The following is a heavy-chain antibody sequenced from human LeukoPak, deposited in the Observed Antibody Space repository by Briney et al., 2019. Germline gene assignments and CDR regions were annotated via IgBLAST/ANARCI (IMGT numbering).Heavy chain of an antibody. CDR3: AGTITYYYDSSEIDY. Sequence: SETLSLTCTVSGGSISSYYWSWIRQPAGKGLEWIGRIYTSGSTNYNPSLKSRVTMSVDTSKNQFSLKLSSVTAADTAVYYCAGTITYYYDSSEIDYWGQGTLVTVSS. D-gene: IGHD3-22*01. V-gene: IGHV4-4*07. CDR2: IYTSGST. CDR1: GGSISSYY. J-gene: IGHJ4*02.